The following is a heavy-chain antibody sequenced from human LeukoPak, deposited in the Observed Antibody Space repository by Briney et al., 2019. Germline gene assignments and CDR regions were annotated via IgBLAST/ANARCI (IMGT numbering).Heavy chain of an antibody. CDR2: INPKNGGT. D-gene: IGHD3-16*01. Sequence: ASVKVSCKASGYTFTGHYMHWVRQVPGQGLGWMGWINPKNGGTNYAQKFQGRVTMTRDTSISTVYMEVSRLTSDDTAVYYCAKTLYVRAVPGGLDYWGQGTLVTVSS. CDR1: GYTFTGHY. J-gene: IGHJ4*02. V-gene: IGHV1-2*02. CDR3: AKTLYVRAVPGGLDY.